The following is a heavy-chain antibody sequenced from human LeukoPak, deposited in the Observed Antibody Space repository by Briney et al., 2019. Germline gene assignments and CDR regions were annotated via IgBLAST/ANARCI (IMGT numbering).Heavy chain of an antibody. J-gene: IGHJ4*02. Sequence: PGGSLRLSCAASRFTFDDYAMHWVRQAPGRGLEWVSLISWDGGSTYYADSVKGRFTISRDNSKNSLYLQMNSLRAEDTALYYCAKDHCSSTSCYADYWGQGTLVTVSS. CDR1: RFTFDDYA. CDR2: ISWDGGST. V-gene: IGHV3-43D*04. CDR3: AKDHCSSTSCYADY. D-gene: IGHD2-2*01.